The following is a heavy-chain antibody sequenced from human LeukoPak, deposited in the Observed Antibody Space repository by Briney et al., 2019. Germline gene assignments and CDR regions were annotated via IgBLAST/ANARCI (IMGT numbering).Heavy chain of an antibody. CDR1: GFSFSRYG. CDR2: ISYDGSTK. J-gene: IGHJ4*02. CDR3: AKEACGGTCSSDYYDY. D-gene: IGHD2-15*01. V-gene: IGHV3-30*18. Sequence: GGSLRLSCAASGFSFSRYGMHWVRQAPGTGLEWLAVISYDGSTKYYADSVKGRLTISRDNSKSTLYLQMNSLRAEDTAVYYCAKEACGGTCSSDYYDYWGQGTLVTVSS.